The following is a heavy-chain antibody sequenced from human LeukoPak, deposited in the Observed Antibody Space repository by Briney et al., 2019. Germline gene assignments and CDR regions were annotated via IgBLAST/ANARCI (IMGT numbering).Heavy chain of an antibody. V-gene: IGHV5-10-1*01. CDR3: ARHYDILTGYPLDAFDI. CDR2: IDPSDSYT. J-gene: IGHJ3*02. D-gene: IGHD3-9*01. CDR1: GNSSTSYT. Sequence: GASLKISWKGSGNSSTSYTISWGRQMPEKGLGWMGRIDPSDSYTNYSPSFQGHVTISADKSISTAYLQWSSLKASDTAMYYCARHYDILTGYPLDAFDIWGQGTMVTVSS.